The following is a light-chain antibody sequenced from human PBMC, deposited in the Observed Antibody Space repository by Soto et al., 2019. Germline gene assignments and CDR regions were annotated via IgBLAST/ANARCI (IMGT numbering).Light chain of an antibody. CDR1: QSINNW. CDR2: DAS. V-gene: IGKV1-5*01. J-gene: IGKJ4*01. Sequence: DVQMTQSPSSLSASVGDRVTITCRASQSINNWLAWYQQKPGKAPKFLIYDASTLETGVPSRFSGSASGTEFTLTISGLQPEDVASYYCQQYDTYPHTLGGGTKVDIK. CDR3: QQYDTYPHT.